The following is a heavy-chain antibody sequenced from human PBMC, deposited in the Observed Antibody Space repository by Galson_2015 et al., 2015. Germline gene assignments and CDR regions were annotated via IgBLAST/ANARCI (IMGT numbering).Heavy chain of an antibody. V-gene: IGHV4-59*01. CDR2: MHYGGSI. D-gene: IGHD6-19*01. CDR3: ARVEKSIAVAGTYYYYYTDV. CDR1: GGSISSSY. J-gene: IGHJ6*03. Sequence: SETLSLTCTVSGGSISSSYCSWIRQPPGKGLEWIGYMHYGGSINYNPSLKSRVSISVDTSKNQFSLSLSSVTAADTAVYYCARVEKSIAVAGTYYYYYTDVWGKGTTVTVSS.